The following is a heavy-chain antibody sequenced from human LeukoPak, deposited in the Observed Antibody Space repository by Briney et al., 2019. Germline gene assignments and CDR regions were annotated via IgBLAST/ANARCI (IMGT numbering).Heavy chain of an antibody. CDR3: ARELYCSGGSCYHFDY. CDR1: GYSFSSYW. V-gene: IGHV5-51*01. Sequence: GESLKISCKGSGYSFSSYWIGWVRQMPGKGLEWVGIIYPGDSDTRYSPSFQGQVTISADESINTAYLQWSSLKASDTAMYYCARELYCSGGSCYHFDYWGQGTLVTVSS. D-gene: IGHD2-15*01. CDR2: IYPGDSDT. J-gene: IGHJ4*02.